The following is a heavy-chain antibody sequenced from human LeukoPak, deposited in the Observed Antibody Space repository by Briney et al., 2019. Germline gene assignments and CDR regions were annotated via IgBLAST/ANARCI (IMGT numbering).Heavy chain of an antibody. J-gene: IGHJ4*02. Sequence: GGSLRLSCAASGFTVSSNYMSWVRQAPGKGLEWVSVIYSGGSTYYADSVKGRFTISRHNSKNTVYLQMNSLRAEDTAVYYCARGPSGCYWDYWGQGTLVTVSS. D-gene: IGHD1-26*01. CDR1: GFTVSSNY. CDR3: ARGPSGCYWDY. CDR2: IYSGGST. V-gene: IGHV3-53*04.